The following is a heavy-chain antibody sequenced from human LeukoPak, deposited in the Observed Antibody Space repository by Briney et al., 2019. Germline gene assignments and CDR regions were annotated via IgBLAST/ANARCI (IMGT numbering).Heavy chain of an antibody. J-gene: IGHJ4*02. CDR3: ARGAGHSSSWLRYYKYFDD. CDR2: INHSGST. V-gene: IGHV4-34*01. CDR1: GGSFSGYY. Sequence: SETLSLTCAVYGGSFSGYYWSWIRQPPGKGLEWIGEINHSGSTNYNPSLKGRVTIPVEPSQKQCSLKLSSVTAADTAVYYCARGAGHSSSWLRYYKYFDDWGQGTMVTVSS. D-gene: IGHD6-13*01.